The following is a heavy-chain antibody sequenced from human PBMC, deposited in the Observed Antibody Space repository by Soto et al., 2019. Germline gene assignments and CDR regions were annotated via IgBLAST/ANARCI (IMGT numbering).Heavy chain of an antibody. CDR1: GYTFTTYY. D-gene: IGHD6-6*01. CDR3: ARATIATRSLDY. J-gene: IGHJ4*02. Sequence: QVQLVQSGTEVKKPGASVKISCKASGYTFTTYYIHWVRQAPGQGLEWMGIVNPSGGIINYAQKFQGRVTMTRDTSTGTVYLDLSSLTSEDTAVYYCARATIATRSLDYWGQGTLVTVSS. V-gene: IGHV1-46*01. CDR2: VNPSGGII.